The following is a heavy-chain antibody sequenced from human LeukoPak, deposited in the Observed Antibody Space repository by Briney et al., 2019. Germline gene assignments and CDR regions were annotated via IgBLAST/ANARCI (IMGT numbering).Heavy chain of an antibody. J-gene: IGHJ4*02. D-gene: IGHD1-26*01. Sequence: SETLSLTCTVSGGSISSYYWSWIRQPPGKGLEWIGYIYYSGSTNYNPSLKSRVTISVDTSKNQFSLKLSSVTAADTAVYYCARSSGSYRLDYWGQGSLVTVSS. CDR3: ARSSGSYRLDY. V-gene: IGHV4-59*12. CDR1: GGSISSYY. CDR2: IYYSGST.